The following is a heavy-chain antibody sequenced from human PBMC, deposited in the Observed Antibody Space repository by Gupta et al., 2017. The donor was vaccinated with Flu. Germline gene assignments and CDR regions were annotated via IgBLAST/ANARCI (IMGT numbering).Heavy chain of an antibody. Sequence: QAPEQGLEWKGSSFPSVGSANYAQKFQGRVVITADKSTTTVVVEFYSLKSEDTAIYYCARGDDSSSWYQFDYWGQGTLIIVSS. CDR2: SFPSVGSA. D-gene: IGHD2-2*01. CDR3: ARGDDSSSWYQFDY. V-gene: IGHV1-69*08. J-gene: IGHJ4*02.